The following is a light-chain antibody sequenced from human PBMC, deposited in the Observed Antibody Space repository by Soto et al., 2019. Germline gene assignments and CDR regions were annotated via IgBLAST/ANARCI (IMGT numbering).Light chain of an antibody. CDR1: QSVSGN. CDR2: DTS. V-gene: IGKV3-15*01. Sequence: EIVMTHSPSTVSVSPGERATLSCRASQSVSGNLAWYQQKPGQAPRLLIYDTSTRATDIPARFSGSGSGTEFTLTISNLQSEDFAVYYCQQYNEWPPLTFGGGTNVDIK. CDR3: QQYNEWPPLT. J-gene: IGKJ4*01.